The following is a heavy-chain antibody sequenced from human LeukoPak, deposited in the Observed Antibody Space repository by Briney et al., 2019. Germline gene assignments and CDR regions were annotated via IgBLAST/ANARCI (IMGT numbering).Heavy chain of an antibody. CDR2: MSYDGSNN. CDR1: GFTFSIYA. J-gene: IGHJ6*02. V-gene: IGHV3-30*04. CDR3: ARDLLRYPYGMDV. D-gene: IGHD1-26*01. Sequence: GGSLRLSCAASGFTFSIYAMRWVRQAPGKGLEWVALMSYDGSNNYYADSVKGRFTISRDISKNTLYLQMNSLRAEDAAIYYCARDLLRYPYGMDVWGQGTTVTVSS.